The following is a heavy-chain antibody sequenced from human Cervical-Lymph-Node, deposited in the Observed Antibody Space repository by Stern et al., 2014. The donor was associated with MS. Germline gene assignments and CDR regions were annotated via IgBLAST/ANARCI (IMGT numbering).Heavy chain of an antibody. J-gene: IGHJ5*02. D-gene: IGHD3-22*01. CDR1: GGSISSSSYY. V-gene: IGHV4-39*01. Sequence: QVQLQESGPGLVKPSETLSLTCTVSGGSISSSSYYWGWIRQPPGKGLEWIGSIYYSGRTYYNPSLKSRVPISGTTSKNQSSLKLGSVTAADTAVYYCARWAYSSGWYNWFDPWGQGTLVTVSS. CDR3: ARWAYSSGWYNWFDP. CDR2: IYYSGRT.